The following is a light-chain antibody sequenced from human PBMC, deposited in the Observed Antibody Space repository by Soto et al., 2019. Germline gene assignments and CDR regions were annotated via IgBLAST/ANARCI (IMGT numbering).Light chain of an antibody. CDR1: QSVSTF. J-gene: IGKJ1*01. V-gene: IGKV1-39*01. Sequence: DIQMTQSPSSLSASVGDRVTITCRASQSVSTFVSWFQLKPGKAPQPLIYAASSLQTGVPSRFSGSGSGTDFTLIISSLQPEDFALYYCGQFVSSPPRTFGQGTKVEIK. CDR2: AAS. CDR3: GQFVSSPPRT.